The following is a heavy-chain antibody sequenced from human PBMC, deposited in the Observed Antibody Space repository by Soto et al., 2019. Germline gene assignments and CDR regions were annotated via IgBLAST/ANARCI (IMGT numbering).Heavy chain of an antibody. CDR2: IYWDDDK. V-gene: IGHV2-5*02. J-gene: IGHJ3*02. CDR1: GFSLSTSGVG. Sequence: QITLKESGPTLVKPTQTLTLTCTFSGFSLSTSGVGVGWIRQPPGKALEWLALIYWDDDKRYSPSLKSRLTITKDTSKNQVVLTMTNMDPVDTATYYCAHRRGGCSGGSCYRLDAFDIWGQGTMVTVSS. D-gene: IGHD2-15*01. CDR3: AHRRGGCSGGSCYRLDAFDI.